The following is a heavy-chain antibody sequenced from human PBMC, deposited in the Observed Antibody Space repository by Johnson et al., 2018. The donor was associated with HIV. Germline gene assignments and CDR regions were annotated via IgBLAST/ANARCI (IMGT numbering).Heavy chain of an antibody. CDR2: IYSGGST. D-gene: IGHD6-6*01. V-gene: IGHV3-66*02. CDR3: AKERQLVRSFDI. Sequence: VQLVESGGGLVQPGGSLRLSCAASGFTVSSNYMNWVRQAPGKGLEWVSVIYSGGSTYYADSVKGRFTISRDNSKNTVYLQMNSLRAEDTAVYYCAKERQLVRSFDIWGQGTMVTVSS. J-gene: IGHJ3*02. CDR1: GFTVSSNY.